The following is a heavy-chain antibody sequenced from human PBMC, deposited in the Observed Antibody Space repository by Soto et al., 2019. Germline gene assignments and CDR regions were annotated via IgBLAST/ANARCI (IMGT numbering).Heavy chain of an antibody. CDR1: GYTFTSYA. V-gene: IGHV1-18*01. D-gene: IGHD3-10*01. CDR3: ARDQILWFGELLTNYYFDY. Sequence: ASVKVSCKASGYTFTSYAIHWVRQAPGQRLEWMGWISAYNGNKKYAQKLQGRVTMTTDTSTSTAYMELRSLRSDDTAVYYCARDQILWFGELLTNYYFDYWGQGTLVTVSS. CDR2: ISAYNGNK. J-gene: IGHJ4*02.